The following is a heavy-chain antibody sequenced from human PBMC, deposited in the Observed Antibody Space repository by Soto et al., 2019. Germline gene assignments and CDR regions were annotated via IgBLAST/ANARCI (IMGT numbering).Heavy chain of an antibody. J-gene: IGHJ6*03. D-gene: IGHD3-10*01. CDR3: ARGAYFYNYYYYMDV. V-gene: IGHV1-3*01. Sequence: QVPLVQSGAEVKKPGASVKVSCKASGYTFTSYAMHWVRQAPGQRLEWMGWINAGNGNTKYSQKFQGRVTITRDTSASTAYMELSSLRSEDTAVYYCARGAYFYNYYYYMDVWGKGTTVTVSS. CDR2: INAGNGNT. CDR1: GYTFTSYA.